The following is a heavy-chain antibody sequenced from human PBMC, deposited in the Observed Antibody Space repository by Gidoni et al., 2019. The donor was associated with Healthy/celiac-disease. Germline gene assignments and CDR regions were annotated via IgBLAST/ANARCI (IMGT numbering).Heavy chain of an antibody. D-gene: IGHD1-26*01. CDR1: GGSISSGSYY. V-gene: IGHV4-61*02. CDR2: IYTSGST. CDR3: AREEWELPPPFFDY. J-gene: IGHJ4*02. Sequence: QVQLQESGPGLVKPSQTLSLTCTVSGGSISSGSYYWSWSRQPAGKGLEWIGRIYTSGSTTCNPSIKSRVTISVDTSKSQFSLKLSSVAAADTAVYYCAREEWELPPPFFDYWGQGTLVTVSS.